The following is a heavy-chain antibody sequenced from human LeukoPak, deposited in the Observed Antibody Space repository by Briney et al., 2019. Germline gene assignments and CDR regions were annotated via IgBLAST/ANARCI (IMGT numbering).Heavy chain of an antibody. CDR1: GFTFSSYA. J-gene: IGHJ4*02. CDR3: ARARDGSLDY. CDR2: INSDGSTT. D-gene: IGHD5-24*01. V-gene: IGHV3-74*01. Sequence: GGSLRLSCAASGFTFSSYAMSWVRQAPGKGLVWVSRINSDGSTTSFADSVKGRFTISRDNAKNTLYLQMNSLRAEDTAVYYCARARDGSLDYWGQGTLVTVSS.